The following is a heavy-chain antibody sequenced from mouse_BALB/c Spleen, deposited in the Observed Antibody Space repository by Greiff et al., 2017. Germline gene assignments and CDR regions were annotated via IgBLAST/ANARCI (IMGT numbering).Heavy chain of an antibody. D-gene: IGHD2-3*01. CDR3: ARFDGYYAWFAY. V-gene: IGHV5-9*03. CDR2: ISSGGGNT. J-gene: IGHJ3*01. Sequence: ESGGGLVKPGGSLKLSCAASGFTFSSYTMSWVRQTPEKRLEWVATISSGGGNTYYPDSVKGRFTISRDNAKNNLYLQMSSLRSEDTALYYCARFDGYYAWFAYWGQGTLVTVSA. CDR1: GFTFSSYT.